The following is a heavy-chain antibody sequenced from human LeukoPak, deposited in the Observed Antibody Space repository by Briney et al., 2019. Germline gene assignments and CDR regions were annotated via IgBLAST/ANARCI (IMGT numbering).Heavy chain of an antibody. D-gene: IGHD2-15*01. J-gene: IGHJ6*02. CDR1: GYTFTSYY. CDR2: INPSGGST. V-gene: IGHV1-46*01. Sequence: ASVKVSCKASGYTFTSYYIHWVRQAPGQGLEWVGIINPSGGSTTYGQKFQGRVTMTRDTSTSTVYMELSSLRSDDAAVYSCARDRYCSGGSCYSNYYGMDVWGQGTTVTVSS. CDR3: ARDRYCSGGSCYSNYYGMDV.